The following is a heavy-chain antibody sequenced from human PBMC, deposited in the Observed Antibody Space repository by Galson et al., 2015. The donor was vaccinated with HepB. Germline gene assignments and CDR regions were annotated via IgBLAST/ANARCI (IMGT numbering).Heavy chain of an antibody. J-gene: IGHJ4*02. D-gene: IGHD1-1*01. CDR1: GFTFSSYG. V-gene: IGHV3-33*01. CDR2: IWYDGSNK. Sequence: SLRLSCAASGFTFSSYGMHWVRQAPGKGLEWVAVIWYDGSNKYYADSVKGRFTISRDNSKNTLYLQMNSLRAEDTAVYYCATTLRGAGTLFDYWGQGTLVTVSS. CDR3: ATTLRGAGTLFDY.